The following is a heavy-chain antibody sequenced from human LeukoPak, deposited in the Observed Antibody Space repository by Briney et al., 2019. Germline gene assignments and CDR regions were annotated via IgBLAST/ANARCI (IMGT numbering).Heavy chain of an antibody. D-gene: IGHD6-13*01. CDR2: ISGSGGST. V-gene: IGHV3-23*01. CDR3: AKDVFLAAAGEYYFDY. J-gene: IGHJ4*02. Sequence: PGGSLRLSCAASGFTFSSYAMSWVRQAPGKWLEWVSAISGSGGSTYYADSVKGRFTISRDNSKNTLYLQMNSLRAEDTAVYYCAKDVFLAAAGEYYFDYWGQGTLVTVSS. CDR1: GFTFSSYA.